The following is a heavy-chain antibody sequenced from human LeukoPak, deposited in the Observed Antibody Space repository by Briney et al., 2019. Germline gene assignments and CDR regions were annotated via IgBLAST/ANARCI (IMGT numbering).Heavy chain of an antibody. Sequence: GGSLRLSCAASGFTFSSYAMHWVRQAPGKGLEYVSGISTNGGSTYYADSVKGRFTISRDNSKNTLFLQMGSLRAEDMAVYYCAKALRFLGGLDYWGQGTLVTVSS. CDR3: AKALRFLGGLDY. J-gene: IGHJ4*02. CDR2: ISTNGGST. D-gene: IGHD2-15*01. CDR1: GFTFSSYA. V-gene: IGHV3-64*02.